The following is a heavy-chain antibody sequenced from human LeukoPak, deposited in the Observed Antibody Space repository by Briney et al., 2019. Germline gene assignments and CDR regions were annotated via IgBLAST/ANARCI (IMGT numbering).Heavy chain of an antibody. CDR1: GFTFSSYW. J-gene: IGHJ4*02. D-gene: IGHD2-21*02. Sequence: GGSLRLSCAASGFTFSSYWMSWVRQAPGKGLEWVANIKQDGSEKYYVDSVKGRFTISRDNAKNSQYLQMNSLRAEDTAVYYCARLYCGGDCYGFDYWGQGTLVTVSS. V-gene: IGHV3-7*01. CDR3: ARLYCGGDCYGFDY. CDR2: IKQDGSEK.